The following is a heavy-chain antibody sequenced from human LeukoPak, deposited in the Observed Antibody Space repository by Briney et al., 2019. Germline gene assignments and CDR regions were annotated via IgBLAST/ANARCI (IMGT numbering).Heavy chain of an antibody. CDR3: ARGSSSGWFDY. Sequence: PSETLSLTCAVYGGSFSGYYWSWIRQPPGKGLEWIGEINHSGSTNYNPSLKSRVTISVDTSKNQFSLELSSVTAADTAVYYCARGSSSGWFDYWGQGTLVTVSS. CDR2: INHSGST. D-gene: IGHD6-19*01. CDR1: GGSFSGYY. V-gene: IGHV4-34*01. J-gene: IGHJ4*02.